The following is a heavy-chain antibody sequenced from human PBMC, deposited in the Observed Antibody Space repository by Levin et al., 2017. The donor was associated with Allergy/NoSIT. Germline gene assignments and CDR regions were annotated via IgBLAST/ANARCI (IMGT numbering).Heavy chain of an antibody. V-gene: IGHV3-23*01. CDR3: TKASEVQLVRCAFDY. J-gene: IGHJ4*02. CDR2: IHPSGGST. D-gene: IGHD6-13*01. Sequence: GGSLRLSCAASGFTSSNYAMTWVRQAPGRGLEWVSTIHPSGGSTYYADSVKGRFTISRDDSKNTLYLQMNSLGVEDTAIYYCTKASEVQLVRCAFDYWGQGTLITVSS. CDR1: GFTSSNYA.